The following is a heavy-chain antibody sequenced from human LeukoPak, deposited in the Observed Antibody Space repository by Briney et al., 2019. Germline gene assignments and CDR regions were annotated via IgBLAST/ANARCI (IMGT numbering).Heavy chain of an antibody. J-gene: IGHJ4*02. CDR3: AKPDGSGSYYNALFDY. CDR2: ISGSGGST. CDR1: GVTVGNNY. D-gene: IGHD3-10*01. V-gene: IGHV3-23*01. Sequence: RAGGSLRLSCAASGVTVGNNYMNWVRQAPGKGLEWVSAISGSGGSTYYADSVKGRFTISRDNSKNTLYLQMNSLRAEDTAVYYCAKPDGSGSYYNALFDYWGQGTLVTVSS.